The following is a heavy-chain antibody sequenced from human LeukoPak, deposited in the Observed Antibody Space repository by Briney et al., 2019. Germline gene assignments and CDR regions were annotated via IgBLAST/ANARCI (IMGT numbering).Heavy chain of an antibody. Sequence: SETLSLTCTVSGGSINSGSYFWSWIRQPAGKGLEWIGRIYTTGSTNYNPTLKSRVTISVDTSKNQFSLKLSSVTAADTAVYYCARSPPYGSGSYEDYWGQGTLVTVSS. CDR3: ARSPPYGSGSYEDY. CDR2: IYTTGST. J-gene: IGHJ4*02. D-gene: IGHD3-10*01. V-gene: IGHV4-61*02. CDR1: GGSINSGSYF.